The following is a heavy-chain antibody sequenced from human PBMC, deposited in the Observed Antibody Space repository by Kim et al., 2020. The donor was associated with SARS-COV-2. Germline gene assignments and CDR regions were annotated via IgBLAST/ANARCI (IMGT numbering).Heavy chain of an antibody. J-gene: IGHJ6*02. CDR3: AAGTTGTTYYYYYYGMDV. D-gene: IGHD1-1*01. CDR1: GYTFTSYA. V-gene: IGHV1-3*01. Sequence: ASVKVSCKASGYTFTSYAMHWVRQAPGQRLEWMGWINAGNGNTKYSQKFQGRVTITRDTSASTAYMELSSLRSEDTAVYYCAAGTTGTTYYYYYYGMDVWGQGTTVTVSS. CDR2: INAGNGNT.